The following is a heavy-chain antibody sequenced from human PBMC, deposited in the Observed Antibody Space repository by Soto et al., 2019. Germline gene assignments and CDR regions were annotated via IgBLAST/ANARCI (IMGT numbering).Heavy chain of an antibody. CDR3: ARGEILSRGYSGYDGGAFDI. J-gene: IGHJ3*02. CDR1: GGSFSGYY. V-gene: IGHV4-34*01. D-gene: IGHD5-12*01. Sequence: SETLSLTCAVYGGSFSGYYWSWIRQPPGKGLEWIGEINHSGSTNYNPSLKSRVTISVDTSKNQFSLKLSSVTAADTAVYYCARGEILSRGYSGYDGGAFDIWGQGTMVTVS. CDR2: INHSGST.